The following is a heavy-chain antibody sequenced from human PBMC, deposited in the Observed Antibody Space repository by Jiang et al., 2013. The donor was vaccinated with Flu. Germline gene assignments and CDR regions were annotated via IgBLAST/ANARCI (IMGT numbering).Heavy chain of an antibody. Sequence: QLVESGAEVKKSGSSVKVSCKASGGTFSSYAISWVRQAPGQGLEWMGGIIPIFGTANYAQKFQGRVTITADESTSTAYMELSSLRSEDTAVYYCARSMITFGGVIADFDYWGQGTLVTVSS. CDR3: ARSMITFGGVIADFDY. V-gene: IGHV1-69*01. D-gene: IGHD3-16*02. J-gene: IGHJ4*02. CDR2: IIPIFGTA. CDR1: GGTFSSYA.